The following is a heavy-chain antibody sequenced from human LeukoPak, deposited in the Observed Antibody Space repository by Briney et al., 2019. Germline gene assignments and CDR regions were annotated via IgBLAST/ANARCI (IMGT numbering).Heavy chain of an antibody. CDR1: GGSFSGYY. Sequence: SETLSLTCAVYGGSFSGYYWSWIRQPPGKGLEWIGEINHSGSTNYNPSLKSRVTITVDTSKNQFSLKLSSVTAADAAVYYCARRGGVLLWFGTRYYFDYWGQGTLVTVSS. V-gene: IGHV4-34*01. J-gene: IGHJ4*02. CDR3: ARRGGVLLWFGTRYYFDY. CDR2: INHSGST. D-gene: IGHD3-10*01.